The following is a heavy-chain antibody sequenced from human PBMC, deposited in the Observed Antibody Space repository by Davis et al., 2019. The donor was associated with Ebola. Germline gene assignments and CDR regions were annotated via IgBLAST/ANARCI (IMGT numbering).Heavy chain of an antibody. CDR1: GGSISSSNW. Sequence: MPSETLSLTCAVSGGSISSSNWWSWVRQPPGKGLEWIGYIYYSGSTYYNPSLKSRVTISVDTSKNQFSLKLSSVTAADTAVYYCARVGYYGMDVWGQGTTVTVSS. D-gene: IGHD3-16*01. J-gene: IGHJ6*02. V-gene: IGHV4-30-4*01. CDR2: IYYSGST. CDR3: ARVGYYGMDV.